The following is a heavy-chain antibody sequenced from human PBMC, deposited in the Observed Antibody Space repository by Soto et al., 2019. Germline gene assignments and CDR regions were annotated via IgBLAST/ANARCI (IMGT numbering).Heavy chain of an antibody. V-gene: IGHV4-39*01. CDR2: MFYGVST. Sequence: SETLSLTCTVSGSSINSSGYYWGWIRQPPGKGLEWIGSMFYGVSTYYNPSLKSRVTVSVDTSKNQFSLNLRSVTAAETAVYYCARLPSRHLVDYWGQGTLVTVSS. J-gene: IGHJ4*02. CDR3: ARLPSRHLVDY. CDR1: GSSINSSGYY. D-gene: IGHD3-3*02.